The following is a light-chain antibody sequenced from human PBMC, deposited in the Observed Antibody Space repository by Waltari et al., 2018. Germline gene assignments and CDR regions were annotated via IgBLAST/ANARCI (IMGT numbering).Light chain of an antibody. CDR3: QAYDNSLSAYVI. V-gene: IGLV1-40*01. J-gene: IGLJ2*01. CDR2: VTN. Sequence: QSVLTQPPSVSGAPGQRVTISCTGSSSNIGAGYGVHWYQQLPGTAPKLLIVVTNNRPAGVPDRFAGSKSGTSASLAITGLQAEDEAEYHCQAYDNSLSAYVIFGGGTKLTVL. CDR1: SSNIGAGYG.